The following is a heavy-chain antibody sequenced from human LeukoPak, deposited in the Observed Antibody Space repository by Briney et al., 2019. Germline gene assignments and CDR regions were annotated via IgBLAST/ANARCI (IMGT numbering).Heavy chain of an antibody. CDR2: ISAYNGNT. Sequence: ASVKVSCKASGYTFTSYGISWVRQAPGQGLEWMGWISAYNGNTNHAQKLQGRVTTTTDTSTSTAYMELRSLRSDDTAVYYCARAGDFWSGYYPNWFDPWGQGTLVTVSS. CDR3: ARAGDFWSGYYPNWFDP. CDR1: GYTFTSYG. D-gene: IGHD3-3*01. V-gene: IGHV1-18*01. J-gene: IGHJ5*02.